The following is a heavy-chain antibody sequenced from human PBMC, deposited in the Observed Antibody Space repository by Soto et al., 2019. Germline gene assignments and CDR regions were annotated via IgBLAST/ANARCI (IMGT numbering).Heavy chain of an antibody. CDR1: GDSVSSNSAA. J-gene: IGHJ6*03. D-gene: IGHD1-1*01. CDR2: TYYRSKWYI. CDR3: ARGSWDDVTGHYYMDV. V-gene: IGHV6-1*01. Sequence: QVQLQQSGPGLVKPSQTLPLTCDISGDSVSSNSAAWNWIRQTPSRGLKWLGRTYYRSKWYINYAVSVKSRITVNPVTSKNQFSLQLNSVTPEDTAVYYCARGSWDDVTGHYYMDVWGKGTTVTVSS.